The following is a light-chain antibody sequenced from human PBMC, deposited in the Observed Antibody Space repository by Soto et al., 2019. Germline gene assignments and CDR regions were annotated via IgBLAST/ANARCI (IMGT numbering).Light chain of an antibody. Sequence: DIVMTQSPDSLAVSLGERATIKSKSSQSVLYSSNNLNYLAWYQLKSGQPPKLLIYWASTRESGVPDRFSGSGSGTDFTLTITSLQAEDVALYYCQQYYSTPYTFGQGTKLEI. CDR2: WAS. CDR1: QSVLYSSNNLNY. V-gene: IGKV4-1*01. J-gene: IGKJ2*01. CDR3: QQYYSTPYT.